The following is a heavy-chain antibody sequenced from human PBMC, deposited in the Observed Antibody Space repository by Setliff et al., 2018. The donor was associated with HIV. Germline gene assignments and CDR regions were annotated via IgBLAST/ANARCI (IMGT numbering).Heavy chain of an antibody. Sequence: SETLSLTCTVSGGSISRFPYYWTWIRHHPERGLEWIGYIYYNGITYYSPSLRSRVTISIDTSRNEFSLKLTSVTASDTAMYYCARPIPYGLDWYFDLWGRGTLVTVSS. V-gene: IGHV4-31*03. J-gene: IGHJ2*01. CDR1: GGSISRFPYY. CDR3: ARPIPYGLDWYFDL. D-gene: IGHD4-17*01. CDR2: IYYNGIT.